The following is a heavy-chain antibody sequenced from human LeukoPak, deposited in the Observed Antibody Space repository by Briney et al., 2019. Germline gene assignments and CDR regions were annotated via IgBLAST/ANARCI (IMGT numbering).Heavy chain of an antibody. J-gene: IGHJ4*02. Sequence: GGSLRLSCAASGFTFSSYWMGWVRQAPGKGLEWVANIKQGGSEKYYVDSVKGRFTISRDNAKNSLYLQMNSLRAEDTAVYYCARWDDYGDYHPGLFDYWGQGTLVTVSS. CDR2: IKQGGSEK. V-gene: IGHV3-7*01. D-gene: IGHD4-17*01. CDR1: GFTFSSYW. CDR3: ARWDDYGDYHPGLFDY.